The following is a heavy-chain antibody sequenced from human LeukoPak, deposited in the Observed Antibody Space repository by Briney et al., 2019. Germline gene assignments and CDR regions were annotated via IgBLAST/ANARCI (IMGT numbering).Heavy chain of an antibody. J-gene: IGHJ5*02. CDR2: ISTYNGNT. D-gene: IGHD3-10*01. Sequence: GASVKVSCKASGYTFTSYGISWVRQAPGQGLEWMGWISTYNGNTNYAQKLQGRVTMTTDTSTSTAYMELRRLRSDDTAVYYCARIYHYYGSGSYYALGWFDPWGQGTLVTVSS. CDR1: GYTFTSYG. CDR3: ARIYHYYGSGSYYALGWFDP. V-gene: IGHV1-18*01.